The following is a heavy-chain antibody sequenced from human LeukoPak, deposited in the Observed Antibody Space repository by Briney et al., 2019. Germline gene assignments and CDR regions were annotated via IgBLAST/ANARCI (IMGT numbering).Heavy chain of an antibody. D-gene: IGHD1-26*01. Sequence: PSETLSLTCTVSGGSISSDTYYWGWIRQPPGKGLEWIGNIYYTGSIYYSPSLKSRVTISVDTSKNQFSLKLTSVTAADTALYYWAMGKWELLRGSWFDRWGQGTLVTVSS. CDR1: GGSISSDTYY. V-gene: IGHV4-39*01. CDR3: AMGKWELLRGSWFDR. CDR2: IYYTGSI. J-gene: IGHJ5*02.